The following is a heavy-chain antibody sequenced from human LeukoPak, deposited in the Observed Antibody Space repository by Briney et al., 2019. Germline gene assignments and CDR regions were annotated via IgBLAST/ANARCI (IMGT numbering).Heavy chain of an antibody. CDR1: GGSISSSSYY. V-gene: IGHV4-39*01. CDR2: INHSGST. Sequence: SETLSLTCTVSGGSISSSSYYWGWIRQPPGKGLEWIGEINHSGSTNYNPSLKSRVTISVDTSKNQFSLKLSSVTAADTAVYYCARHTWFGDLWYYYYMDVWGKGTTVTISS. J-gene: IGHJ6*03. D-gene: IGHD3-10*01. CDR3: ARHTWFGDLWYYYYMDV.